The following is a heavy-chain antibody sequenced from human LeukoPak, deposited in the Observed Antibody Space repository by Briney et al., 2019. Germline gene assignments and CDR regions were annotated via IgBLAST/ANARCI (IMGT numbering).Heavy chain of an antibody. CDR2: INHSGST. CDR3: ARARIAVAGTPGVNWFDP. D-gene: IGHD6-19*01. V-gene: IGHV4-34*01. J-gene: IGHJ5*02. Sequence: SETLSLTCAVYGGSFSGHYWSWIRQPPGKGLEWIGEINHSGSTNYNPSLKSRVTISVDTSKNQFSLKLSSVTAADTAVYYCARARIAVAGTPGVNWFDPWGQGTLVTVSS. CDR1: GGSFSGHY.